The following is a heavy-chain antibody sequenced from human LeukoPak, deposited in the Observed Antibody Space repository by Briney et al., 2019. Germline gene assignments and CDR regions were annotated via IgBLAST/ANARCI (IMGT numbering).Heavy chain of an antibody. Sequence: PGGSLRLSCAASGFTFSSYAMSWVRQAPGKGLEWVSAISGSGGSTYYADSVKGRFTISRDNSKNTLYLQMNSLRAEDTAVYYCACPSPVRGIFYYYMDVWGKGTTVTISS. D-gene: IGHD3-10*01. CDR1: GFTFSSYA. CDR2: ISGSGGST. CDR3: ACPSPVRGIFYYYMDV. J-gene: IGHJ6*03. V-gene: IGHV3-23*01.